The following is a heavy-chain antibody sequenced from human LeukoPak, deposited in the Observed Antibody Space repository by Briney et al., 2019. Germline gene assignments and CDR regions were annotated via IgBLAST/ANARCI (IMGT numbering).Heavy chain of an antibody. CDR1: GYSISSGYY. Sequence: PSETLSLTCAVSGYSISSGYYGGWIRQPPGKGLEWIGSIYDNENTYYNPSRKSRFTISVDTSNNQFSLKLSSVTAADTAVYYCARDPVLRYFDWLQGHFDYWGQGILVTVSS. D-gene: IGHD3-9*01. V-gene: IGHV4-38-2*02. CDR2: IYDNENT. J-gene: IGHJ4*02. CDR3: ARDPVLRYFDWLQGHFDY.